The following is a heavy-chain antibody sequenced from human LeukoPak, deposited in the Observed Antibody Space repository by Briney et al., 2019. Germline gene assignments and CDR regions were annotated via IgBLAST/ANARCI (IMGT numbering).Heavy chain of an antibody. CDR1: GGSFSGYY. CDR3: ASTQKGYCSGGSCTYYYYMDV. Sequence: SETLSLTCAVYGGSFSGYYWSWLRQPPGKGLEWMGEINHSGSTNYNPSLKSRVTISADTSKNQFSLKLSSVTAADTAVYYCASTQKGYCSGGSCTYYYYMDVWGKGTTVTVSS. D-gene: IGHD2-15*01. CDR2: INHSGST. V-gene: IGHV4-34*01. J-gene: IGHJ6*03.